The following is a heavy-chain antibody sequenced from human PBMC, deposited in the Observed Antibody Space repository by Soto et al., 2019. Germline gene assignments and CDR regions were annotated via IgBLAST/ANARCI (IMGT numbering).Heavy chain of an antibody. D-gene: IGHD1-26*01. V-gene: IGHV6-1*01. CDR3: ARGEWELPYYYYYYGMDV. Sequence: PSQTLSLTCAISGDSVSSNSAAWNWIRQSPSRGLEWLGRTYYRSKWYNDYAVSVKSRITIHPDTSKNQFSLQLNSVTPEDTAVYYCARGEWELPYYYYYYGMDVWGQGTTVTVSS. CDR1: GDSVSSNSAA. J-gene: IGHJ6*02. CDR2: TYYRSKWYN.